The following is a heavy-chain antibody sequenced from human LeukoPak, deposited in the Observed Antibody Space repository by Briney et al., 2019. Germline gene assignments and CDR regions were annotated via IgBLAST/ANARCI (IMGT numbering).Heavy chain of an antibody. D-gene: IGHD3-10*01. CDR2: INPNSGGT. J-gene: IGHJ5*02. CDR1: GYTFTGYY. V-gene: IGHV1-2*02. Sequence: ASVRVSCKASGYTFTGYYMHWVRQAPGQGLEWMGWINPNSGGTNYAQKFQGRVTMTRDTSISTAYMELSRLRSDDTAVYYCARGTRFGGSCWFDPWGQGTLVTVSS. CDR3: ARGTRFGGSCWFDP.